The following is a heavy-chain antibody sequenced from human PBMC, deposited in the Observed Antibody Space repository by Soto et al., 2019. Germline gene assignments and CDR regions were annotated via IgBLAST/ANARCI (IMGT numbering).Heavy chain of an antibody. J-gene: IGHJ5*02. CDR1: GGSISSGGYS. CDR3: ARDPGSGSYYGWFDP. CDR2: IYHSGST. Sequence: SETLSLTCAVSGGSISSGGYSWSWIRQPPGKGLEWIGYIYHSGSTYYNPSLKSRVTISVDRSKNQFSLKLSSVTAADTAVYYCARDPGSGSYYGWFDPWGQGTLLTVSS. D-gene: IGHD3-10*01. V-gene: IGHV4-30-2*01.